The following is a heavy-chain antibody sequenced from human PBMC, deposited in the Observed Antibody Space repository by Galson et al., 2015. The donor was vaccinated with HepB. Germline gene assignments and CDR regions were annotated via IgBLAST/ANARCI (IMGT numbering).Heavy chain of an antibody. CDR2: INGRGSTR. J-gene: IGHJ5*02. Sequence: SLRLSCAGSGFIFRHHAMAWIRRAPGKGLEWVSGINGRGSTRSYSDAVKGRFSISRDNSKDTVFLQMDNLRAEDTAVYYCVKEGSWFGGDWFDPWGQGALVTAS. CDR3: VKEGSWFGGDWFDP. V-gene: IGHV3-23*01. CDR1: GFIFRHHA. D-gene: IGHD3-16*01.